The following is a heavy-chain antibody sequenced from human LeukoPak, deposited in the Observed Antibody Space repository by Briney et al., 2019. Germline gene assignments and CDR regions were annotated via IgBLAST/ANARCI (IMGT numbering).Heavy chain of an antibody. CDR2: IYYSGST. J-gene: IGHJ5*02. V-gene: IGHV4-39*01. Sequence: SETLSLTCAVSGGSISSSSYYWGWLRQPPGTGLEWLGSIYYSGSTYYNPSLKSRVTISADTSKNQFSLKLSSVTAADTAVYYCARHLSVRGVIITRPNWFDPWGQGTLVTVSS. D-gene: IGHD3-10*01. CDR1: GGSISSSSYY. CDR3: ARHLSVRGVIITRPNWFDP.